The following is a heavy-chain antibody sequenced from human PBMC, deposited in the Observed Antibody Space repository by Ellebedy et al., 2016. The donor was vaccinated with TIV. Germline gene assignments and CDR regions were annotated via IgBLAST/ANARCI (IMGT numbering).Heavy chain of an antibody. Sequence: SETLSLXXTVSGGSISSGDYYWSWIRQPPGKGLEWIGYIYYSGSTYYNPSLKSRVTISVDTSKNQFSLKLSSVTAADTAVYYCASLSDCSSNSCYVYWGQGTLVTVSS. D-gene: IGHD2-2*01. J-gene: IGHJ4*02. CDR1: GGSISSGDYY. CDR3: ASLSDCSSNSCYVY. CDR2: IYYSGST. V-gene: IGHV4-30-4*01.